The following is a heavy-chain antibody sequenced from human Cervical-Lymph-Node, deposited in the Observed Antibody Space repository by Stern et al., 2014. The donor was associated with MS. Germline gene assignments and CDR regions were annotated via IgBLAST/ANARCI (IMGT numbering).Heavy chain of an antibody. CDR2: LDHGGVT. CDR1: GDSIESCAYH. CDR3: ARALGPMNHYYYYKMNL. D-gene: IGHD3-10*01. J-gene: IGHJ6*02. Sequence: QVQLQESGPGLVKPSQTLSVTCSVSGDSIESCAYHWTWIRQHPGQGLVWIGNLDHGGVTSYDPSLQSRIIISRVTTKNQFSLKLRSVTAADTAVYYCARALGPMNHYYYYKMNLWGQGTTVTVSS. V-gene: IGHV4-31*03.